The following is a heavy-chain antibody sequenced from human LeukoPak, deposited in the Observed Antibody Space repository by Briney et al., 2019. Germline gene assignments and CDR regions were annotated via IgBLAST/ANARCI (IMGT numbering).Heavy chain of an antibody. CDR1: GGSVSSPAW. Sequence: SETLSLTCAVFGGSVSSPAWWTWVRQPPGKGLEWIGEINHSGSTNYNPSLKSRVTISVDTSKNQFSLKLSSVTAADTAVYYCARGIRYSSSWSFDYWGQGTLVTVSS. J-gene: IGHJ4*02. V-gene: IGHV4-4*02. D-gene: IGHD6-13*01. CDR2: INHSGST. CDR3: ARGIRYSSSWSFDY.